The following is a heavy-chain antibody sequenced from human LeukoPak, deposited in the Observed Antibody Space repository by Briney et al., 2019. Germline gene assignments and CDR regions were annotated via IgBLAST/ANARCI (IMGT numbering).Heavy chain of an antibody. CDR3: ARYYDVWSGYYRDAFDI. CDR1: GGSISSYY. J-gene: IGHJ3*02. CDR2: IYYSGST. D-gene: IGHD3-3*01. Sequence: SETLSLTCTVSGGSISSYYWSWIRQPPGKGLEWIGYIYYSGSTNYNPSLKSRVTISVDTSKNQFSLKLSSVTAADTAVYYCARYYDVWSGYYRDAFDIWGQGTMVTVSS. V-gene: IGHV4-59*01.